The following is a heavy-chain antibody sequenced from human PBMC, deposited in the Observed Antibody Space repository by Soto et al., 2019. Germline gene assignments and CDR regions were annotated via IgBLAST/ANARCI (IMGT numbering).Heavy chain of an antibody. CDR3: ARAGSDDYDFWSGYYWSAFDI. CDR1: GGSFSGYY. Sequence: PSETLSLTCAVYGGSFSGYYWSWIRQPPGKGLEWIGEINHSGSTNYNPSLKSRVTISVDTSKNQFSLKLSSVTAADTAVYYCARAGSDDYDFWSGYYWSAFDIWGQGTMVTVSS. D-gene: IGHD3-3*01. CDR2: INHSGST. J-gene: IGHJ3*02. V-gene: IGHV4-34*01.